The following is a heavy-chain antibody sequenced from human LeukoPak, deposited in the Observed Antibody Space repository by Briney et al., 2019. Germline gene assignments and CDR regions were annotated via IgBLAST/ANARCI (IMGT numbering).Heavy chain of an antibody. CDR1: GYSISSGYY. D-gene: IGHD2-21*02. CDR2: IYHSGST. Sequence: PSETLSLTCTVSGYSISSGYYWGWIRQSPGKGLEWIGSIYHSGSTYYNPSLRSRVIVSVDTSKNHFSLKMSSVTAADTAVYYCARDLASCAGDCYSDGFDYWGQGTLVTVSS. CDR3: ARDLASCAGDCYSDGFDY. V-gene: IGHV4-38-2*02. J-gene: IGHJ4*02.